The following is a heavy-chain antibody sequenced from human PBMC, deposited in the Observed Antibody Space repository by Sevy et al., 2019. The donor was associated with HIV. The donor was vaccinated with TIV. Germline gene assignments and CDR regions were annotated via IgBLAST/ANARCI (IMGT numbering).Heavy chain of an antibody. CDR2: MNPNSGNT. CDR3: ARDPHCSSTSCYFRHIGYGSYYYYYGMDV. D-gene: IGHD2-2*01. Sequence: ASVKVSCKASGYTFTSYDINWVRQATGQGLEWMGWMNPNSGNTGYAQKFQGRVTMTRNTSISTAYMELSSLRSEDTAVYYCARDPHCSSTSCYFRHIGYGSYYYYYGMDVWGQGTTVTVSS. J-gene: IGHJ6*02. V-gene: IGHV1-8*01. CDR1: GYTFTSYD.